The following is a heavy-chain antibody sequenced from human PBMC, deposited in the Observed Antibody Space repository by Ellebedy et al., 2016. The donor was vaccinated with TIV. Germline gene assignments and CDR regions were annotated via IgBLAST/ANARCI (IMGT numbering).Heavy chain of an antibody. CDR3: ARGGGSGTYYSFDY. CDR1: GFTFSTYS. D-gene: IGHD3-10*01. V-gene: IGHV3-48*02. Sequence: GESLKISCVASGFTFSTYSMNWVRQAPGKGLEWISYIGSRSGIFRYADSVKGRFTISRDNAKNSLYLQVDSLRDEDTAVYYCARGGGSGTYYSFDYWGRGTLVTVSS. J-gene: IGHJ4*02. CDR2: IGSRSGIF.